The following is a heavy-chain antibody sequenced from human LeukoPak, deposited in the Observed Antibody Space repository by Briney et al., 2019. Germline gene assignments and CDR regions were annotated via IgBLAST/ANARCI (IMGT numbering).Heavy chain of an antibody. D-gene: IGHD2-15*01. CDR2: ISDSGGST. Sequence: PGGSLRLSCTASGFPFSSYAMHCVRQAPGKGLEYVSAISDSGGSTYYADSVKGRFTISRDNSKNTLYLQMSSLRAEDTAVYFCMRGYSFAPYGMDVREQGTTVTVSS. J-gene: IGHJ6*01. V-gene: IGHV3-64D*09. CDR3: MRGYSFAPYGMDV. CDR1: GFPFSSYA.